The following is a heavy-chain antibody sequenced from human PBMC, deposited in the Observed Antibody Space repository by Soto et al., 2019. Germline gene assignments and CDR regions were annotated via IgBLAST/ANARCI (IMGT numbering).Heavy chain of an antibody. V-gene: IGHV1-2*04. J-gene: IGHJ6*02. CDR1: GYTFTGYY. CDR3: ARGQQQLAYYYYYGMDV. D-gene: IGHD6-13*01. Sequence: GASVKVSCKASGYTFTGYYMHWVRQAPGQGLEWMGWINPNSGGTNYAQKFQGWVTMTRDTSISTAYMELSRLRSDDTAVYYCARGQQQLAYYYYYGMDVWGQGTTVTVSS. CDR2: INPNSGGT.